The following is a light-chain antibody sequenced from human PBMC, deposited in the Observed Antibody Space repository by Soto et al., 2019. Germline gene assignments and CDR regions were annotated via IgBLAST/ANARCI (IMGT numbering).Light chain of an antibody. CDR1: QSVSSSS. CDR2: GAS. CDR3: QQYGSSLIT. Sequence: EIVLTQSPGTLSLSPGERAALSCRASQSVSSSSLAWYQQKPGQAPMLLIYGASARATGIPDRFSGSGSGTDFTLTIRRLEPEDFAVYYCQQYGSSLITFGQGTRLEIK. J-gene: IGKJ5*01. V-gene: IGKV3-20*01.